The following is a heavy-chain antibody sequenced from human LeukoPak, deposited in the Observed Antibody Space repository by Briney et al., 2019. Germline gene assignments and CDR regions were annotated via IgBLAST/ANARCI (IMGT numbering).Heavy chain of an antibody. D-gene: IGHD3-16*02. CDR2: ISRSSSTI. CDR3: ARRGYVWGSYLYYFDY. V-gene: IGHV3-48*01. J-gene: IGHJ4*02. CDR1: GFTFSSYS. Sequence: GGSLRLSCAASGFTFSSYSMNWVRQAPGKGLEWVSYISRSSSTIYYADSVKGRFTISRDNAKNSLHLQMNSLRAEDTAVYYCARRGYVWGSYLYYFDYWGQGTLVTVSS.